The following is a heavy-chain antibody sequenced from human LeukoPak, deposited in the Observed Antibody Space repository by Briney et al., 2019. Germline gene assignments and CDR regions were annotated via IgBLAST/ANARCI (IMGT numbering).Heavy chain of an antibody. V-gene: IGHV1-2*06. CDR2: INPNSVDT. D-gene: IGHD2-15*01. CDR3: ARGYCSGGTCYLVENWFDP. CDR1: GYTLTGYY. J-gene: IGHJ5*02. Sequence: SVKVSCKASGYTLTGYYMYWVRQAPGQGLEWMGRINPNSVDTDYAQNFQGRVTMTRDTSISTTYMEPTNLRSDDTAVYYCARGYCSGGTCYLVENWFDPWGQGTLVTVSS.